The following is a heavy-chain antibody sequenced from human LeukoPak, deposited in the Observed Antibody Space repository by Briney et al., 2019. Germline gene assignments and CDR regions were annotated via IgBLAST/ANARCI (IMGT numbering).Heavy chain of an antibody. V-gene: IGHV4-39*01. CDR3: ARQGWFRELLSPLDY. D-gene: IGHD3-10*01. CDR2: IYYSGST. J-gene: IGHJ4*02. Sequence: SETLSLTCTVSGGSISSSSYYWGWIRQPPGKGLEWIGSIYYSGSTYYNPSLKSRVTISVDTSKNQFSLKLSSVTASDTAVYYCARQGWFRELLSPLDYWGQGTLVTVSS. CDR1: GGSISSSSYY.